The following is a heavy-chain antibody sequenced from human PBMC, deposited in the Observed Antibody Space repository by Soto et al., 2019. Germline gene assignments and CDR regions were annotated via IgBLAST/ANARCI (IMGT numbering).Heavy chain of an antibody. Sequence: GGSLRLSCAASGLTFSNYGMNWVRQSPGKGLEWVSAISGSGGSTYDADSVKGGFIISRDNSKNTQYLQMNSVRAEDTAVYYCAKVAFPGYFDYWGQGTLVTVSS. CDR3: AKVAFPGYFDY. CDR1: GLTFSNYG. J-gene: IGHJ4*02. CDR2: ISGSGGST. V-gene: IGHV3-23*01.